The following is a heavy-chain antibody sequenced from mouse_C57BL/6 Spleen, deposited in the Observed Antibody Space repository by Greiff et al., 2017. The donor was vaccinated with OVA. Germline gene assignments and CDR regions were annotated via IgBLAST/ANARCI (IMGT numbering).Heavy chain of an antibody. J-gene: IGHJ2*01. D-gene: IGHD2-4*01. CDR2: ISYDGSN. V-gene: IGHV3-6*01. CDR3: ARGDYDLFDY. Sequence: EVQLQESGPGLVKPSQSLSLTCSVTGYSITSGYYWNWIRQFPGNKLEWMGYISYDGSNNYNPSLKNRISNTRDTSKNQFFLKLNSVTTEDTATYYCARGDYDLFDYWGQGTTLTVSS. CDR1: GYSITSGYY.